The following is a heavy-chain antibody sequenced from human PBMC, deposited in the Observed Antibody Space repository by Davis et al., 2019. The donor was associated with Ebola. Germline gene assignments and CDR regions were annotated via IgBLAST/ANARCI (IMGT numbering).Heavy chain of an antibody. V-gene: IGHV3-15*01. J-gene: IGHJ5*02. D-gene: IGHD5-18*01. CDR2: ITSAGTT. CDR1: GLTIANAW. CDR3: ATSLRYSYGLT. Sequence: PGGSLRLSCAASGLTIANAWMIWVRQAPWKGLEWVGRITSAGTTDYAAALKGRFTISRDVSKNMVTLQMISLKTEDTAMYYCATSLRYSYGLTWGRGTLVTVSS.